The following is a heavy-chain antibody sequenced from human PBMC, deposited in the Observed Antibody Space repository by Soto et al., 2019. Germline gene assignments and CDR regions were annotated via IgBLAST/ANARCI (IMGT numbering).Heavy chain of an antibody. CDR1: GGTFSSQA. V-gene: IGHV1-69*06. D-gene: IGHD4-17*01. Sequence: SVKVSCKISGGTFSSQAISWVRQAPGQGLEWMGGIIPIFGTVQYAQKFEGRVTLSADKSTTTAYMEVSSLRSEDTAVYYCARDKKGSATATYFYYYALDVWGQGTTVTVSS. CDR3: ARDKKGSATATYFYYYALDV. CDR2: IIPIFGTV. J-gene: IGHJ6*02.